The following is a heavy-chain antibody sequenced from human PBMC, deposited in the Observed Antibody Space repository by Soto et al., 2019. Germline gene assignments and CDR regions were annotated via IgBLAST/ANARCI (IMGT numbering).Heavy chain of an antibody. CDR3: ARWGVNYYDSSGYYRYYFDY. Sequence: QVQLVESGGGVVQPGRSLRLSCAASGFTFSSYAMHWVRQAPGKGLEWVAVISYDGSNKHYADSVKGRFTISRDNSKNTLYLQMNSLRAEDTAVYYCARWGVNYYDSSGYYRYYFDYWGQGTLVTVSS. CDR1: GFTFSSYA. J-gene: IGHJ4*02. D-gene: IGHD3-22*01. CDR2: ISYDGSNK. V-gene: IGHV3-30-3*01.